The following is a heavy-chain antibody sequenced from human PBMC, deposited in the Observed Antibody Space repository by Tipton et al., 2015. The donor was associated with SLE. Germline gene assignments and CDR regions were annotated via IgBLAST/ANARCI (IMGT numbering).Heavy chain of an antibody. CDR2: INSDGSST. Sequence: SLRLSCAASGFTFSSYWMHWVRQAPGKGLVWVSRINSDGSSTSYADSVKGRFTISRDNAKNTLYLQMNSLRAEDTAVYYRARAKIYSSSSTANWYFDLWGRGTLVTVSS. CDR1: GFTFSSYW. J-gene: IGHJ2*01. CDR3: ARAKIYSSSSTANWYFDL. V-gene: IGHV3-74*01. D-gene: IGHD6-6*01.